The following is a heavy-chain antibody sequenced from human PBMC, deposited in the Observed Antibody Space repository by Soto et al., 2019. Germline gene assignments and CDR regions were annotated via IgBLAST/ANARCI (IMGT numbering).Heavy chain of an antibody. CDR2: ISHDGSYK. J-gene: IGHJ3*02. CDR1: GFSFTTYV. Sequence: LRLSCAASGFSFTTYVMHWVRQAPGKGLEWVAVISHDGSYKYYGDAVKGRFTISRDTSKNAVYLEMNSLRPEDTAVYYCAKGLLAIVGTTLPRDAFNIWGQGTMVT. CDR3: AKGLLAIVGTTLPRDAFNI. D-gene: IGHD1-26*01. V-gene: IGHV3-30*18.